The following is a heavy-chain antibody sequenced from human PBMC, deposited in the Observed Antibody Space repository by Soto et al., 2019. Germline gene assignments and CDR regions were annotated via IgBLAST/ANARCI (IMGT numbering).Heavy chain of an antibody. CDR3: ARGGQQLSPYYFDY. CDR2: IGTAGDT. D-gene: IGHD6-13*01. V-gene: IGHV3-13*01. CDR1: GFTFSSYD. J-gene: IGHJ4*02. Sequence: GGSLRLSCAASGFTFSSYDMHWVRQATGKGLEWVSAIGTAGDTYYPGSVKGRFTISRENAKNSLYLQMNSLRAEDTAVYYCARGGQQLSPYYFDYWGQGTLVTVSS.